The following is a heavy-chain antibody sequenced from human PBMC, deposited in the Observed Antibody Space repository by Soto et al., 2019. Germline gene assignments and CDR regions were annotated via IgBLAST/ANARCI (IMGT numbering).Heavy chain of an antibody. Sequence: GGSLRLSCAASGFTFSSYAMHWVRQAPGKGLEWVAVISYDGSNKYYADSVKGRFTISRDNSKNTLYLQMNSLRAEDTAVYYCARSGIRGGQDAFDIWGQGTMVTVSS. D-gene: IGHD1-26*01. J-gene: IGHJ3*02. CDR2: ISYDGSNK. CDR3: ARSGIRGGQDAFDI. V-gene: IGHV3-30-3*01. CDR1: GFTFSSYA.